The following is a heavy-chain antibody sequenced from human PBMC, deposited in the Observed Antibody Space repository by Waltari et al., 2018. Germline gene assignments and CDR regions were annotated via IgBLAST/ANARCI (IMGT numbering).Heavy chain of an antibody. Sequence: QVQLQESGPGLVKPSETLSLTCAVSGYSISSGYYWGWIRQPPGKGLEWIGSIYHSGSTYYNPSLKSRVTISVDTSKNQFSLKLSSVTAADTAVYYCARNWGARGWELKNWFDPWGQGTLVTVSS. V-gene: IGHV4-38-2*01. D-gene: IGHD1-26*01. CDR3: ARNWGARGWELKNWFDP. J-gene: IGHJ5*02. CDR2: IYHSGST. CDR1: GYSISSGYY.